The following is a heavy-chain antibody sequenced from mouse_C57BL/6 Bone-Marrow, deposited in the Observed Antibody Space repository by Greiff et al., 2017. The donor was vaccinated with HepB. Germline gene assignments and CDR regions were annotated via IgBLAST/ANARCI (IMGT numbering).Heavy chain of an antibody. CDR3: ARGAMTTVVARDY. J-gene: IGHJ2*01. D-gene: IGHD1-1*01. V-gene: IGHV1-19*01. Sequence: EVQLQQSGPVLVKPGASVKMSCKASRYTFTDYYMNWVKQSHGKSLEWIGVINPYNGGTSYNQKFKGKATLTVDKSSSTAYMELNSLTSEDSAVYYCARGAMTTVVARDYWGQGTTLTVSS. CDR2: INPYNGGT. CDR1: RYTFTDYY.